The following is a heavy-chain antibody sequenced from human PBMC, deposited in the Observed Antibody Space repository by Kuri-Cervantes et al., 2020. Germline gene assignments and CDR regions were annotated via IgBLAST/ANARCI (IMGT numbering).Heavy chain of an antibody. Sequence: LRLSCAASGFTFSSYGMHWIRQHPGKGLEWIGYIYYSGSTYYNPSLKSRVTISVDTSKNQFSLKLSSVTAADTAVYYCARGSRAGLGFYYGMDVWGQGTTVTVSS. V-gene: IGHV4-31*02. CDR3: ARGSRAGLGFYYGMDV. D-gene: IGHD6-13*01. CDR1: GFTFSSYG. J-gene: IGHJ6*02. CDR2: IYYSGST.